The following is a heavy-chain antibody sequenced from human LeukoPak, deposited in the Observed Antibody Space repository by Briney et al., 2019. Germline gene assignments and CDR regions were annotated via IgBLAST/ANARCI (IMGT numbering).Heavy chain of an antibody. D-gene: IGHD5-24*01. CDR2: IDHRGDT. CDR1: GGSFSRYY. V-gene: IGHV4-34*01. J-gene: IGHJ4*03. Sequence: SETLSLTCAVYGGSFSRYYWSWIHQSTGKGLEWIAEIDHRGDTNYNPSVKSRVTISVDTSKNQFSLKVRSLSAADTALYYCARGATISETGYFDFWGQGTLVTVS. CDR3: ARGATISETGYFDF.